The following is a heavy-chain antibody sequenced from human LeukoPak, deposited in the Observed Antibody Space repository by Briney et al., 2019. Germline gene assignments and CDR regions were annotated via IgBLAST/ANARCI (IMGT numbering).Heavy chain of an antibody. CDR3: AKAWVDYYDSSGYYN. D-gene: IGHD3-22*01. J-gene: IGHJ4*02. CDR1: GFTFSGYA. Sequence: GGSLRLSCAASGFTFSGYAMSWVRQAPGKGLEWVSAISGSGGSTYYADSVKGRFTISRDNSKNTLYLQMNSLRAEDTAVYYCAKAWVDYYDSSGYYNWGQGTLVTVSS. V-gene: IGHV3-23*01. CDR2: ISGSGGST.